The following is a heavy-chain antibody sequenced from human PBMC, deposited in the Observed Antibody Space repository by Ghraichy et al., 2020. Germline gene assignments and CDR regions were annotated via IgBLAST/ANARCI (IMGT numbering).Heavy chain of an antibody. D-gene: IGHD6-19*01. V-gene: IGHV4-38-2*01. Sequence: SETLSLTCAVSGYSISSGYYWGWIRQPPGKGLEWIGSIYHSGSTYYNPSLKSRVTISVDTSKNQFSLKLSSVTAADTAGYYCARNPSPGIAVGGSNWFDPWGQGTLVTVSS. CDR3: ARNPSPGIAVGGSNWFDP. J-gene: IGHJ5*02. CDR1: GYSISSGYY. CDR2: IYHSGST.